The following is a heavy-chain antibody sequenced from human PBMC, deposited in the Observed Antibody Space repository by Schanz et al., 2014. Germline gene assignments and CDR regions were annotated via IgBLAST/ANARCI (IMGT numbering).Heavy chain of an antibody. D-gene: IGHD2-15*01. Sequence: QVQLVQSGAEVKKPGSSVKVSCKASGGTFSSYTISWVRQAPGQGLEWMGRIIPILGIANYAQKFQGRVTITADKSTSTAYMELSSLRSEDTAVYYCATCSGGTCHAKPVLDNWGQGTLVTVSS. V-gene: IGHV1-69*02. J-gene: IGHJ4*02. CDR3: ATCSGGTCHAKPVLDN. CDR1: GGTFSSYT. CDR2: IIPILGIA.